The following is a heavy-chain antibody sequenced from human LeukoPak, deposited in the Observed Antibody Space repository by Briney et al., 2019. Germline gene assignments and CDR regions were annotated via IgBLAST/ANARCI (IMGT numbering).Heavy chain of an antibody. CDR3: ARGAYGPALDAFDI. J-gene: IGHJ3*02. Sequence: SETLSLTCTVSGGSISSYYWSWIRQPPGKGLEWIGYIYYSGSTYNKPSLKSRVTISGDMSKNRFSLRLTSVTAADTAVYYCARGAYGPALDAFDIWGQGTMVTVSS. CDR2: IYYSGST. CDR1: GGSISSYY. V-gene: IGHV4-59*08. D-gene: IGHD4-17*01.